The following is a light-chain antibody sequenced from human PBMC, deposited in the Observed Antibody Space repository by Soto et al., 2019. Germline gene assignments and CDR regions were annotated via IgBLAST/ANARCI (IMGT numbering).Light chain of an antibody. CDR2: DAS. J-gene: IGKJ1*01. CDR1: QSISSD. Sequence: ESVLTQSPATLSLYPGERATLSCRASQSISSDLAWYQQKPGQAPRLFIYDASNRVTGIPARFRGSGSGTDFTLTISTLEPEDFAVYYCQQRSSWPRTFGQGTKVDIK. CDR3: QQRSSWPRT. V-gene: IGKV3-11*01.